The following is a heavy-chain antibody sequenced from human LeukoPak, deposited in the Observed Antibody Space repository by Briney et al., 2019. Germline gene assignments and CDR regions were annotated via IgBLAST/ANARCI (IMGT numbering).Heavy chain of an antibody. CDR1: GGSISTCY. D-gene: IGHD6-13*01. Sequence: PSETLSLTCTVSGGSISTCYWSWIRQPAGKGLEWIGRIYTSGSTNYNPSLKSRVTMSVDTSKNQFSLKLSSVTAADTAVYYCARGSAAAGTDFDYWGQGTLVTVSS. J-gene: IGHJ4*02. CDR2: IYTSGST. V-gene: IGHV4-4*07. CDR3: ARGSAAAGTDFDY.